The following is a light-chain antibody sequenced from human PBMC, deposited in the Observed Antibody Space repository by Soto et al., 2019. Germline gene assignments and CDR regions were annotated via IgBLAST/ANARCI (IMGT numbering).Light chain of an antibody. CDR3: QVWYIMTDTYF. J-gene: IGLJ1*01. V-gene: IGLV3-21*04. Sequence: SYELTQPASVSVAPEKTATITCGGNNIGNKRVHWYRQKPGQAPVLLIPYDSDRPSGIPERFSGSNSENTATLTISKVEAGDEDDYYCQVWYIMTDTYFFGSGTKLTVL. CDR2: YDS. CDR1: NIGNKR.